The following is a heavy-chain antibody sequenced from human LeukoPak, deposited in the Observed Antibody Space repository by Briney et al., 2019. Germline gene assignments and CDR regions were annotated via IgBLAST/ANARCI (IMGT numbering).Heavy chain of an antibody. CDR3: ARTYSSSDEFDY. CDR2: INPSGGST. J-gene: IGHJ4*02. Sequence: ASVKVSCKASGYTLTSYYIHWVRQAPGQGLEWMGIINPSGGSTTYAQKFQGRVAMTRDTSTSRVYMEVSSLRSEDTAVYYCARTYSSSDEFDYWGQGTLVTVSS. CDR1: GYTLTSYY. D-gene: IGHD6-13*01. V-gene: IGHV1-46*01.